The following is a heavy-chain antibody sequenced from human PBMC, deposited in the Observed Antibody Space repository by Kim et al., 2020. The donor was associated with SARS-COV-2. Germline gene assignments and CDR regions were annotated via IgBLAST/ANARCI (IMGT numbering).Heavy chain of an antibody. J-gene: IGHJ4*02. D-gene: IGHD3-22*01. CDR2: IHYNGNS. Sequence: SETLSLTCAVSGAAIDDYYWSWIRQAPGKGLEWIGYIHYNGNSNSNPSLESRVTISLDTSRNQFSLKLTYVTAADSAVYFCARKRADSSGFIDSWGQGTPVIVSS. CDR1: GAAIDDYY. V-gene: IGHV4-59*01. CDR3: ARKRADSSGFIDS.